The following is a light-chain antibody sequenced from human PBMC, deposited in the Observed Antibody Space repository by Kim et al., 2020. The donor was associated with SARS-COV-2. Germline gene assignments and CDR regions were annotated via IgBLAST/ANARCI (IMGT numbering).Light chain of an antibody. CDR2: YDS. CDR3: QVCDSGVV. Sequence: SGAEGKTARITCGGNNIGSKSVHWYQQKPGQAPVLVIYYDSDRPSGIPERFSGSNSGNTATLTISRVEAGDEADYYCQVCDSGVVFGGGTKVTVL. V-gene: IGLV3-21*04. J-gene: IGLJ2*01. CDR1: NIGSKS.